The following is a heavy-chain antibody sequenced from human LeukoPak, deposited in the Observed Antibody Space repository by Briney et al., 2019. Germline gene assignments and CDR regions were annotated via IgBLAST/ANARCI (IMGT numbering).Heavy chain of an antibody. Sequence: ASVKVSCKASGYTFTSYGISWVRQAPGQGLEWMGWISAYNGNTNYALKLQGRVTMTTDTSTSTAYMEIRGLRSDDTAVYYCTRDLGVDTTMIFFDYWGQGSLVTVSS. CDR3: TRDLGVDTTMIFFDY. J-gene: IGHJ4*02. D-gene: IGHD5-18*01. V-gene: IGHV1-18*01. CDR1: GYTFTSYG. CDR2: ISAYNGNT.